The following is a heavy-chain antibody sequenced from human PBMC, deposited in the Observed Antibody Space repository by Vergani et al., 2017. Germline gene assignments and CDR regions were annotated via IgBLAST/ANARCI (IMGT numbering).Heavy chain of an antibody. CDR3: AGDPGIAVGVDAFDI. CDR1: GGTFSSYA. CDR2: IIPIFGTA. V-gene: IGHV1-69*01. D-gene: IGHD6-19*01. J-gene: IGHJ3*02. Sequence: QVQLVQSGAEVKKPGSSVQVSCKASGGTFSSYAISWVRQAPGQGLEWMGGIIPIFGTANYAQKFQGRVTITADESTSTAYMELSSLRTEDTSVYYCAGDPGIAVGVDAFDIWGQGTMVTVSS.